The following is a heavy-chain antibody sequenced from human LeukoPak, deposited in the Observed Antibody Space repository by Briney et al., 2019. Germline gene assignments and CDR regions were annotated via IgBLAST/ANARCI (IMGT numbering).Heavy chain of an antibody. V-gene: IGHV3-30*02. CDR1: GFTFSSYG. J-gene: IGHJ4*02. CDR3: AKDPCGGDCYSVDY. Sequence: GGSLRLSXAASGFTFSSYGMHWVRQGPGKGLEWVAFIRYDGSNKYYADSVKGRFTISRDNSKNTLYLQMNGLRAEDTAVYYCAKDPCGGDCYSVDYWGQGTLATVSS. D-gene: IGHD2-21*01. CDR2: IRYDGSNK.